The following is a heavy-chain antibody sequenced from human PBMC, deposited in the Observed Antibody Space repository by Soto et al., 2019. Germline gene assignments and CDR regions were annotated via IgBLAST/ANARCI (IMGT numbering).Heavy chain of an antibody. V-gene: IGHV3-23*01. D-gene: IGHD2-15*01. CDR1: GFTFSSYA. CDR3: ARVGQGRWHFDS. CDR2: INRNGSTT. Sequence: GGSLRLSCAASGFTFSSYAMSWVRQAPGKGLEWVSPINRNGSTTYYADSVQGRFTISRDNAKNTLSLQMNSLRAEDTAVYYCARVGQGRWHFDSWGQGTLVTVSS. J-gene: IGHJ4*02.